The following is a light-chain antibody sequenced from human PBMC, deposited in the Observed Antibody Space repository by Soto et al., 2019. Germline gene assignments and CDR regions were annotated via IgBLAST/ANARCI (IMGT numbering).Light chain of an antibody. CDR1: QYINTR. Sequence: EIVLPQSTATLSSFPGDRVTLSCRASQYINTRLAWYQHRPGQSPRLLIYQTSLRAAGIPARFSASGSGTDSTLTISDVQPEDFALYYCHQRQSWPRTFGQGTKVDIK. CDR2: QTS. CDR3: HQRQSWPRT. J-gene: IGKJ1*01. V-gene: IGKV3-11*01.